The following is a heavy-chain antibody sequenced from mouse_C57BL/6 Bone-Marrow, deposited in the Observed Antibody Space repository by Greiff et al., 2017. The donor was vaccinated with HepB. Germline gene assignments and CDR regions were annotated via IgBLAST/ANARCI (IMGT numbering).Heavy chain of an antibody. V-gene: IGHV1-81*01. D-gene: IGHD1-1*01. Sequence: VMLVESGAELARPGASVKLSCKASGYTFTSYGISWVKQRTGQGLEWIGEIYPRSGNTYYNEKFKGKATLTADKSSSTAYMELRSLTSEDSAVYFCARDHYYGSSPWFAYWGQGTLVTVSA. J-gene: IGHJ3*01. CDR1: GYTFTSYG. CDR3: ARDHYYGSSPWFAY. CDR2: IYPRSGNT.